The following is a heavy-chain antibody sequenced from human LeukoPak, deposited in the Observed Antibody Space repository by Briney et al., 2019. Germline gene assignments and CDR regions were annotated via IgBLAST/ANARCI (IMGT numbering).Heavy chain of an antibody. CDR1: GFTFSSYG. Sequence: PGGSLRVSCAASGFTFSSYGMRWVRQDPGRGPEWVANVNRDGSETYYLDSVKGRFTISKDNAKNSLYLQMNSLRAEDTALYHCARNNGMDVWGQGTTVIVSS. J-gene: IGHJ6*02. CDR2: VNRDGSET. CDR3: ARNNGMDV. V-gene: IGHV3-7*03.